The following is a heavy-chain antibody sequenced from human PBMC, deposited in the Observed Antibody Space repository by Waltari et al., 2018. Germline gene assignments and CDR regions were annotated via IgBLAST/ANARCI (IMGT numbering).Heavy chain of an antibody. CDR1: GFTFSSYA. J-gene: IGHJ3*02. CDR3: AREPQLWIFDI. V-gene: IGHV3-30-3*01. CDR2: ISYDGSNK. D-gene: IGHD3-16*01. Sequence: QVQLVESGGGVVQPGRSLRLSCAASGFTFSSYAMHWVRQAPGKGLEWVAVISYDGSNKYYADSVKGRFTISRDNSKNTLYLQMNSLRAEDTAVYYCAREPQLWIFDIWGQGTMVTVSS.